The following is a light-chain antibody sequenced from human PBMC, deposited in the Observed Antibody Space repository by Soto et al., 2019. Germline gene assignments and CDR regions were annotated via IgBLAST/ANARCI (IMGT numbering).Light chain of an antibody. Sequence: QSVLTQSPSASGSPGQSVTISCTGTSRDVGNYRYVSWYQQHPGKAPKLMIYEVSKRPSGVPDRFSGSKSGNTASLTVSGLQVEDEADYYCSSYAGSNLWVFGGGTKVTVL. V-gene: IGLV2-8*01. CDR3: SSYAGSNLWV. CDR1: SRDVGNYRY. CDR2: EVS. J-gene: IGLJ3*02.